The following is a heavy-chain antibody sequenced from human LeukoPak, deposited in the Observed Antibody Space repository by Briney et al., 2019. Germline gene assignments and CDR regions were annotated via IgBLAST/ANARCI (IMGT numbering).Heavy chain of an antibody. V-gene: IGHV3-21*04. Sequence: GGSLRLSCITSGFTFNSYSLNWVRQAPGKGLEWVSSISGNNVHIMYPDSVRGRFTVSRDDATKSVYLQMNSLRAEDTALYYCAKDMEYGSGSYGGFDPWGQGTLVTVSS. CDR2: ISGNNVHI. D-gene: IGHD3-10*01. CDR3: AKDMEYGSGSYGGFDP. CDR1: GFTFNSYS. J-gene: IGHJ5*02.